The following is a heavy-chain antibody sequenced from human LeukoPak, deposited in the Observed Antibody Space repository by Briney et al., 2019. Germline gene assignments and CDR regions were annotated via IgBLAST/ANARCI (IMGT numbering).Heavy chain of an antibody. CDR3: ARGSSRSPRDAFDI. CDR1: GYTFSSYY. Sequence: ASVKVSCKASGYTFSSYYVHWVRQAPGQGLEWMGMIIPSDGFTSYAQKFQGRVTMTRDMSTSTVYMELSSLKSEDTAVYYCARGSSRSPRDAFDIWGQGTMVTVSS. V-gene: IGHV1-46*01. CDR2: IIPSDGFT. J-gene: IGHJ3*02.